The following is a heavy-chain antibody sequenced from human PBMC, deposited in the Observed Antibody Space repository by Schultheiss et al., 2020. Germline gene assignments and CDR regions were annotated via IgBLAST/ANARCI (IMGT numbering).Heavy chain of an antibody. D-gene: IGHD3-22*01. J-gene: IGHJ5*02. Sequence: SLKISCAASGFTFDDYAMHWVRQAPGKGLEWVSGISWNSGSIGYADSVKGRFTISRDNAKNSLYLQMNSLRAEDTAVYYCAKLITMIVVVTWGQGTLVTVSS. CDR2: ISWNSGSI. CDR3: AKLITMIVVVT. CDR1: GFTFDDYA. V-gene: IGHV3-9*01.